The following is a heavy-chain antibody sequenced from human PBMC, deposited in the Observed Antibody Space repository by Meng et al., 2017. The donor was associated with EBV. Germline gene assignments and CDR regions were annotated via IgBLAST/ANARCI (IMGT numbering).Heavy chain of an antibody. CDR3: ASESGRGYTPDY. V-gene: IGHV1-69*01. CDR2: FLPRLGAP. Sequence: QVKLVQSAAGVKKPGSSVKVSCKTSGGPFRYYAISWVRQATGQGLEWLGGFLPRLGAPNYAQKFHGRVKITADESTSTHYMDLSSLRSEDTAIYYCASESGRGYTPDYWGQGTLVTVSS. D-gene: IGHD3-10*01. CDR1: GGPFRYYA. J-gene: IGHJ4*02.